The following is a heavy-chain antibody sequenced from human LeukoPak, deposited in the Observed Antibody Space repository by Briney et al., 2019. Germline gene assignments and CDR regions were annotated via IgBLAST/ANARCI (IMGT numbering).Heavy chain of an antibody. J-gene: IGHJ4*02. D-gene: IGHD3-3*01. V-gene: IGHV3-23*01. CDR2: ISGSGGST. CDR3: AKMGFLEWYSDY. Sequence: GGSLRLSCAASGFTFSSYAMSWVRRAPGKGLEWVSAISGSGGSTYYADSVKGRFTISRDNSKNTLYLQMNSLRAEDTAVYYCAKMGFLEWYSDYWGQGTLVTVSS. CDR1: GFTFSSYA.